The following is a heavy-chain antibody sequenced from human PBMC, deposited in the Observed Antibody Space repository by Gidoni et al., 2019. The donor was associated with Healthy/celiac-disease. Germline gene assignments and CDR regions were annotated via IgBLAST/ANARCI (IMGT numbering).Heavy chain of an antibody. V-gene: IGHV4-39*01. CDR1: GGSISSSSYY. CDR2: IYYSGST. CDR3: ARIWSGYYKASSFYYYYYMDV. J-gene: IGHJ6*03. Sequence: QLQLQESGPGLVKPSETLSLTCTVSGGSISSSSYYWGWIRQPPGKGLEWIGSIYYSGSTYYNPSLKSRVTISVDTSKNQFSLKLSSVTAADTAVYYCARIWSGYYKASSFYYYYYMDVWGKGTTVTVSS. D-gene: IGHD3-3*01.